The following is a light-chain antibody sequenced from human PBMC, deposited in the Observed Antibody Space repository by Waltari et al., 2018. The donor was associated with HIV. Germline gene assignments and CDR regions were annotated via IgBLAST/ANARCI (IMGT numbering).Light chain of an antibody. V-gene: IGKV3-15*01. J-gene: IGKJ2*01. CDR1: QSISAK. CDR3: QQYDSGPRGIT. Sequence: EIVMTQSPPTLSVSPGQRVTLSCRASQSISAKVAWYQQRPGQAPRLLIYEAATRPTGIPARVSVSGSGTEFTFTMSSLQSEDFATYFCQQYDSGPRGITFGQGTMLEIK. CDR2: EAA.